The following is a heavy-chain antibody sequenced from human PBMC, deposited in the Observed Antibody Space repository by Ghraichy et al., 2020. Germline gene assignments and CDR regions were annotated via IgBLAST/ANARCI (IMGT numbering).Heavy chain of an antibody. V-gene: IGHV6-1*01. CDR1: GDSVSTNSAA. CDR3: VRDSGWSNWFDP. CDR2: IYYRSKWYN. J-gene: IGHJ5*02. D-gene: IGHD6-19*01. Sequence: SQTLSLTCAISGDSVSTNSAAWNWIRQSPSRGLEWLGRIYYRSKWYNDYAVSVKSRITINPDTSKNQFSLHLNSVTPEATAVYYCVRDSGWSNWFDPWGQGTLVTVSS.